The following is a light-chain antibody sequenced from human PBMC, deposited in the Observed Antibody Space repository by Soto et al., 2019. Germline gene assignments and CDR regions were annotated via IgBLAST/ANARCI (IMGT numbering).Light chain of an antibody. V-gene: IGKV1-5*03. CDR1: QGISSW. J-gene: IGKJ1*01. Sequence: DIQMTQSPSTLSASVGDRVTITSRASQGISSWLAWYQQKPGKAPNLLIYEASRLESAVPSRFSGSASGTEFTLTINSLQPDDFATYFCQQYSSYPETFGQGTKV. CDR3: QQYSSYPET. CDR2: EAS.